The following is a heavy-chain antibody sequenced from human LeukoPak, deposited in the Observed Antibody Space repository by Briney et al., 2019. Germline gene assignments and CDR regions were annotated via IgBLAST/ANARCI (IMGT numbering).Heavy chain of an antibody. V-gene: IGHV4-39*01. CDR1: GDSISSSSYY. D-gene: IGHD3-22*01. J-gene: IGHJ1*01. CDR3: ARRRYYDSTGYLD. CDR2: IYYRGST. Sequence: PSETLSLTCTISGDSISSSSYYWGWIRQPPGKGLEWIGDIYYRGSTYYNPSLKSRVSISIDTSNNQLSLTLNSVTAADTALYFCARRRYYDSTGYLDWGQGTLVTVSS.